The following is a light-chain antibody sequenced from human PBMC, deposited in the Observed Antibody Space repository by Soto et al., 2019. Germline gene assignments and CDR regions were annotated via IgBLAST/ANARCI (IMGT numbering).Light chain of an antibody. V-gene: IGLV2-14*01. CDR3: SSYTGSSTYVV. CDR2: DVS. Sequence: QSALTQPASVSGSRGQSITISCTGTSSDVGGYNYVSWYQQHPGKAPKLMIYDVSNRPSGVSNRFSGSKSGNTASLTISGLQAEDEADYYCSSYTGSSTYVVFGGGTNVTVL. CDR1: SSDVGGYNY. J-gene: IGLJ2*01.